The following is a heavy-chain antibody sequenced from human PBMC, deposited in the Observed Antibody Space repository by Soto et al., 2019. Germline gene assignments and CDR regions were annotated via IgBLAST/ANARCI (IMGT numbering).Heavy chain of an antibody. CDR2: IYPGDSDT. D-gene: IGHD5-18*01. CDR3: ARRVGYSYGYGSYYGMDV. Sequence: PGESLNISCKGSGYSFTSYWIGWVRQMPGKGLEWMGIIYPGDSDTRYSPSFQGQVTISADKSISTAYLQWSSLKASDTAMYYCARRVGYSYGYGSYYGMDVWGQGTTVTVTS. J-gene: IGHJ6*02. V-gene: IGHV5-51*01. CDR1: GYSFTSYW.